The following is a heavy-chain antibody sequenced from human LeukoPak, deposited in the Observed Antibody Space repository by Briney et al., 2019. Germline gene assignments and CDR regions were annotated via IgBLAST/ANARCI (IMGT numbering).Heavy chain of an antibody. Sequence: GGSLRLSCTAAGFTFSSYSMNWVRQAPGKGLEWVSGISGSSGSTYYTDSVKGRFTISRDNSKNTLYLQMNSLRAEDTAVYYCAKGRGWEASYYYYYMDVWGKGTTVTISS. CDR2: ISGSSGST. D-gene: IGHD1-26*01. J-gene: IGHJ6*03. CDR3: AKGRGWEASYYYYYMDV. CDR1: GFTFSSYS. V-gene: IGHV3-23*01.